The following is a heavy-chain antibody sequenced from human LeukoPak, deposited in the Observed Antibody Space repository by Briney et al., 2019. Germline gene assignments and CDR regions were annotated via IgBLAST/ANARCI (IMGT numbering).Heavy chain of an antibody. V-gene: IGHV3-23*01. D-gene: IGHD3-10*01. CDR3: ASWGVRGVISPRRPNFDY. CDR2: ISVGGGAGT. J-gene: IGHJ4*02. Sequence: SGGSLRLSCAASGFTFSNYAMRWVRQAPGKGLEWVSAISVGGGAGTYYADSVKGRFTISRDNSMNTLYLQMNSLRAEDTAVYYCASWGVRGVISPRRPNFDYWGQGTLVTVSS. CDR1: GFTFSNYA.